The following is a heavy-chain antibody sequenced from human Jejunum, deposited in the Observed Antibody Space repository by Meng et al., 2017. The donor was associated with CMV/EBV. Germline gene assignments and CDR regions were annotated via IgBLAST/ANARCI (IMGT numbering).Heavy chain of an antibody. Sequence: KVSCQTPGYSFTSSGIHWVRQAPGQSLEWMGWIVTATGYTKYSQKFQGRVTFTRDTSASIAYMEMTGLRSDDTAMYYCARTWELDAWGQGTLVTVSS. CDR3: ARTWELDA. CDR2: IVTATGYT. D-gene: IGHD1-26*01. CDR1: GYSFTSSG. J-gene: IGHJ5*02. V-gene: IGHV1-3*04.